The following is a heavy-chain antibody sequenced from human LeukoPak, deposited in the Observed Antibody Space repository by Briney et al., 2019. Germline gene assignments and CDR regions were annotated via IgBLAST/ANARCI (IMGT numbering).Heavy chain of an antibody. V-gene: IGHV3-30*02. J-gene: IGHJ4*02. CDR3: AKYFSVYNYDSRVLNY. CDR1: GFTFSSYG. CDR2: IRYDGSNK. Sequence: GGSLRLSCAASGFTFSSYGIHWVRQAPGKGLEWVAFIRYDGSNKYYADSVKGRFLISRDNSKNTLYLQMNRLRAEDTAAYYCAKYFSVYNYDSRVLNYWGQGTLVTVSS. D-gene: IGHD3-22*01.